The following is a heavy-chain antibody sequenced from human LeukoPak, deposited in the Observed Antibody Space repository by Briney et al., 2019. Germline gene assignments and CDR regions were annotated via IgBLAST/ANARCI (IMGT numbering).Heavy chain of an antibody. D-gene: IGHD6-13*01. CDR1: GYTFTSYD. CDR2: MNPNSGNT. Sequence: ASVKVSCKASGYTFTSYDINWVRQATGQGLEWMGWMNPNSGNTGYAQKFQGRVTITRNTSISTAYMELSSLRSEDTAVYYCARTHYPGYNSSWYPEPHFDYWGQGTLVTVSS. V-gene: IGHV1-8*03. CDR3: ARTHYPGYNSSWYPEPHFDY. J-gene: IGHJ4*02.